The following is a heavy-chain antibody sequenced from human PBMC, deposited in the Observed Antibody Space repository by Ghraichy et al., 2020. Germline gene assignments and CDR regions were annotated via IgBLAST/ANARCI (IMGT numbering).Heavy chain of an antibody. CDR1: GGSISRYY. D-gene: IGHD3-22*01. J-gene: IGHJ6*02. V-gene: IGHV4-59*01. Sequence: SQTLSLTCTVSGGSISRYYWSWIRQPPGKGLEWIGYIYYSGSTNYNPSLKSRVTISVDTSKNQFSLKLSSVTAADTAVYYCASLRDSSGPWYYYGMDVWGQGTTVTVSS. CDR3: ASLRDSSGPWYYYGMDV. CDR2: IYYSGST.